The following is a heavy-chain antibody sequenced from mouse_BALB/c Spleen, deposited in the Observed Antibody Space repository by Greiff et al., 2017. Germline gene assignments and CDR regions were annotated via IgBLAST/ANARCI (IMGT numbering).Heavy chain of an antibody. J-gene: IGHJ3*01. CDR2: INPGSGGT. CDR3: ARGYYGSKGFAY. Sequence: QVHVKQSGAELVRPGTSVKVSCKASGYAFTNYLIEWVKQRPGQGLEWIGVINPGSGGTNYNEKFKGKATLTADKSSSTAYMQLSSLTSDDSAVYFCARGYYGSKGFAYWGQGTLVTVSA. D-gene: IGHD1-1*01. V-gene: IGHV1-54*01. CDR1: GYAFTNYL.